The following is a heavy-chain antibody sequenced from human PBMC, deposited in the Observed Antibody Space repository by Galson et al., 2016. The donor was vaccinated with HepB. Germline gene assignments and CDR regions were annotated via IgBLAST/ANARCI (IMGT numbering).Heavy chain of an antibody. D-gene: IGHD5-24*01. V-gene: IGHV3-21*01. J-gene: IGHJ4*02. CDR3: ARADGFNTPFFDS. Sequence: SLRLSCAVSGSTLSNYRIDWVRQAPGKGLEWVSCISSSSVYIWYADSVRGRFTNSRDNAKNSLYLQMDSLTAEDTAVYYCARADGFNTPFFDSWGQGTLVTVSS. CDR1: GSTLSNYR. CDR2: ISSSSVYI.